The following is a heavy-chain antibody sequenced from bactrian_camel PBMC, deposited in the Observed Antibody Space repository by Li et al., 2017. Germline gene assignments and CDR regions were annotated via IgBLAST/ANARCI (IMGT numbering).Heavy chain of an antibody. D-gene: IGHD2*01. V-gene: IGHV3S53*01. CDR2: IDCDGIT. CDR3: AAEEVPDCSGGILADFSH. J-gene: IGHJ6*01. Sequence: QVQLVESGGGSVQTGGSLRLSCAASGYTYSCLSMGWFRQAPGKEREGVAAIDCDGITSAADSVKGRFTISKDNAKNTLYLQMNSLKLEDTAMYYCAAEEVPDCSGGILADFSHWGQGTQVTVS. CDR1: GYTYSCLS.